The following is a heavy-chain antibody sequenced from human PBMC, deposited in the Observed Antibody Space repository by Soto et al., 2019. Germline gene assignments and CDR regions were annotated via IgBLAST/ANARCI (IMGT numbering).Heavy chain of an antibody. Sequence: GESLKISWKGSGYNFAGYWIAWVRQMPGKGLELMGIIYPSDSDTRYRPSFQGQVTISADKSISFAYLQWSSLRASDTAMYYCARGGVSTRTFDYWGQGTPVTVSS. CDR2: IYPSDSDT. V-gene: IGHV5-51*01. J-gene: IGHJ4*02. CDR1: GYNFAGYW. D-gene: IGHD3-3*01. CDR3: ARGGVSTRTFDY.